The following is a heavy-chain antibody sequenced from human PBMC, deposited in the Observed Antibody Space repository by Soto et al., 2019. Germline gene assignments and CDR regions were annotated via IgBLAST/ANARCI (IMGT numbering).Heavy chain of an antibody. CDR2: INAGNGNT. Sequence: QVQLVQSGAEVKKPGASVKVSCKASGYTFTSYAMHWVRQAPGQRLEWMGWINAGNGNTKYSQKFQGRVTITRDTSASTAYMELSSLRSEDTAVYYCARCWYSSSWYGGGDYWGQGTLVTVSS. CDR3: ARCWYSSSWYGGGDY. J-gene: IGHJ4*02. V-gene: IGHV1-3*01. CDR1: GYTFTSYA. D-gene: IGHD6-13*01.